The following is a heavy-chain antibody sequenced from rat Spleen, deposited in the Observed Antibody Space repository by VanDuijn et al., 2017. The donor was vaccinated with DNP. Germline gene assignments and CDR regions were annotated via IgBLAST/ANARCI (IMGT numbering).Heavy chain of an antibody. CDR3: ARWNSGHFDY. CDR1: GFTFSDYY. J-gene: IGHJ2*01. Sequence: EVQLVETGGGLVQPGGSLKLFCAASGFTFSDYYMAWIRQAPTMGLEWVAYIRYDGGSTKYGDSVKGRFTISRDNAKNTLYLQMSSLRSEDMATYYCARWNSGHFDYWGQGVMVPVSS. CDR2: IRYDGGST. D-gene: IGHD4-3*01. V-gene: IGHV5-22*01.